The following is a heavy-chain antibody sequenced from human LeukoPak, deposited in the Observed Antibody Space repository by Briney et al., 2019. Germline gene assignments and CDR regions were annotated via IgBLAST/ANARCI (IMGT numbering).Heavy chain of an antibody. V-gene: IGHV1-69*06. CDR1: GGTINNFA. D-gene: IGHD3-10*01. J-gene: IGHJ4*02. CDR2: LSPVLA. CDR3: ARESYYYGSGSYYKLDY. Sequence: GASVKVSCKVAGGTINNFAISWVRQAPGQGLEWMGGLSPVLATYAQKFQGRVTITADKSTSTAYMELSSLRSEDTAVYYCARESYYYGSGSYYKLDYWGQGTLVTVSS.